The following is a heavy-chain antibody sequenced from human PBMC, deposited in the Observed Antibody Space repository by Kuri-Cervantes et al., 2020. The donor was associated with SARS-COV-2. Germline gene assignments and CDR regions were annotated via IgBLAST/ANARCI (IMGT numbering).Heavy chain of an antibody. CDR3: ARVEGSGSYTY. D-gene: IGHD3-10*01. CDR1: GFTFSSYA. CDR2: ISYDGSNK. J-gene: IGHJ4*02. Sequence: LSLTCAASGFTFSSYAMHWVRQAPGKGLEWVAVISYDGSNKYYADPVKGRFTISRDNSKNTLYLQMNSLRAEDTAVYYCARVEGSGSYTYWGQGTLVTVSS. V-gene: IGHV3-30-3*01.